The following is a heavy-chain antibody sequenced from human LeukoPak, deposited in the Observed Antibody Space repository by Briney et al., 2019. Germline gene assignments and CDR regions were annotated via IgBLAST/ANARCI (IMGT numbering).Heavy chain of an antibody. J-gene: IGHJ5*02. CDR3: ARVRLYGSGGYYMGWFDP. V-gene: IGHV1-3*01. Sequence: ASVKVSCMASGYTFTSYATHWVRQAPGQRLGWMGWINAVNGNTKYSQKFQGRVTITTDTSASTAYMELSSLRSEDTAVYYCARVRLYGSGGYYMGWFDPWGQGTLVTVSP. CDR1: GYTFTSYA. D-gene: IGHD3-10*01. CDR2: INAVNGNT.